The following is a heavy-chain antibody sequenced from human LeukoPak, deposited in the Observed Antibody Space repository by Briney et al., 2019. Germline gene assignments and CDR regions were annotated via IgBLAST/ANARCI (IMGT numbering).Heavy chain of an antibody. CDR3: AKLKINYYYYMVV. Sequence: RGSLRLSCAASGFTFSSYGVQFSRHGMEWVRQAPGKRLERVAFIRSDGRNKYYADSVKGRFTISRDNTKNTLYLQMSSLRAEDTAIYYCAKLKINYYYYMVVWGKGTTVIVSS. J-gene: IGHJ6*03. CDR1: GFTFSSYGVQFSRHG. CDR2: IRSDGRNK. V-gene: IGHV3-30*02. D-gene: IGHD3-16*01.